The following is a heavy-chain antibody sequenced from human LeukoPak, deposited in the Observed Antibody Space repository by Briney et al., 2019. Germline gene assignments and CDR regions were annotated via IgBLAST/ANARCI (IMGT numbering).Heavy chain of an antibody. D-gene: IGHD6-13*01. J-gene: IGHJ5*02. CDR1: GGSISTSSYY. CDR3: ARAVTSSSSWYKWVNWFDP. V-gene: IGHV4-39*07. Sequence: SETLSLTCTVSGGSISTSSYYWGWVRQPPGKGLECIGSVYYSGNTYYNPSLKSRVTISVDTSKNQFSLKLSSLTAADTAVYYCARAVTSSSSWYKWVNWFDPWGQGTLVTVSS. CDR2: VYYSGNT.